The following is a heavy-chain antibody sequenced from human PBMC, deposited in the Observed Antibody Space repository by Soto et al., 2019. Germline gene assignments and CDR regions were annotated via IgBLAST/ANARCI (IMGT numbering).Heavy chain of an antibody. V-gene: IGHV3-13*01. CDR1: GFTFSSHD. CDR3: TRGGIWGVGWNWFHT. D-gene: IGHD3-10*01. CDR2: IDSAGDA. Sequence: EVQLVESGGGLVQPGGSLRLSCAASGFTFSSHDMHWVRQVTGKGVEWVSGIDSAGDAKYPASVKGRFTISRENAKNSLYLQMNSLRAEDTAMYYCTRGGIWGVGWNWFHTWGQGPLVAVAS. J-gene: IGHJ5*02.